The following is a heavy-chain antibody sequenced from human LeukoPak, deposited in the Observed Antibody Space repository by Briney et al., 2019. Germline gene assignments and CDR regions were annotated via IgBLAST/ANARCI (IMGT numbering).Heavy chain of an antibody. V-gene: IGHV3-23*01. CDR3: ALVGATKAANYYYGMDV. CDR1: GFTFSSYA. J-gene: IGHJ6*02. CDR2: ISGSGGST. Sequence: SGGSLRLSCAASGFTFSSYAMSWVRQAPGKGLEWVSAISGSGGSTYYADSVKGRFTISRDNSKNTLYLQMNSLRAEDTAVYYCALVGATKAANYYYGMDVWGQGTTVTVSS. D-gene: IGHD1-26*01.